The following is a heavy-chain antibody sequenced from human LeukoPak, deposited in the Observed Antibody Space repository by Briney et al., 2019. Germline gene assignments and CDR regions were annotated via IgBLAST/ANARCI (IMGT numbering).Heavy chain of an antibody. CDR1: GFTFSSYS. Sequence: GGSLRLSCAASGFTFSSYSMNWVRQAPGKGPEWISYISPSSDTIKYADSVRGRFTISRDDSKNTLYLQMNSLRAEDTAIYYCARAQWRTYSYYYMDVWGKGTTVTVSS. CDR2: ISPSSDTI. D-gene: IGHD6-19*01. CDR3: ARAQWRTYSYYYMDV. V-gene: IGHV3-48*01. J-gene: IGHJ6*03.